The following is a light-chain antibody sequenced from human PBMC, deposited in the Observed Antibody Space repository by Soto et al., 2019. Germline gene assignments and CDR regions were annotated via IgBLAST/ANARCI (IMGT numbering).Light chain of an antibody. J-gene: IGKJ1*01. Sequence: AIRMTQSPSSLSASTGDRVTITCRASQGISSYLAWYQQKPGKAPKLLIYAASTLQSGVPSRFSGSGSGTDFTLTISCLQSEDFATYYCQQYYMYPWTFGQGTKVEIK. CDR1: QGISSY. CDR2: AAS. CDR3: QQYYMYPWT. V-gene: IGKV1-8*01.